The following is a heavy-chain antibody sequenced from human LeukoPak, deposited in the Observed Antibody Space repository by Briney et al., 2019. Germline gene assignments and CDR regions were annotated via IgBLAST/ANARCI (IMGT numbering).Heavy chain of an antibody. Sequence: ASVKVSCKASGYTFTGYYLHWVRQAPGQGLEWMGRINPNSGGTNYAQKFQGRVTMTGDTSISTAYMELSRLRSDDTAVYYCAREDTYGLFDYWGQGTLVTVSS. CDR1: GYTFTGYY. D-gene: IGHD5-18*01. J-gene: IGHJ4*02. CDR2: INPNSGGT. CDR3: AREDTYGLFDY. V-gene: IGHV1-2*06.